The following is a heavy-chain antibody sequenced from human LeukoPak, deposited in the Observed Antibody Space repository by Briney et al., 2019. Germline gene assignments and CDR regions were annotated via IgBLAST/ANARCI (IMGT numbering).Heavy chain of an antibody. CDR1: GFTFGDYA. CDR2: ISWNSGGI. Sequence: GGSLRLSCAASGFTFGDYAMHWVRQAPGKGLEWVSGISWNSGGIAYADSVKDRFTISRDNAKNSLYLQMNSLRDEDTAVYYCAREGLNYDFWSGYSPYYFDYWGQGTLVTVSS. V-gene: IGHV3-9*01. D-gene: IGHD3-3*01. CDR3: AREGLNYDFWSGYSPYYFDY. J-gene: IGHJ4*02.